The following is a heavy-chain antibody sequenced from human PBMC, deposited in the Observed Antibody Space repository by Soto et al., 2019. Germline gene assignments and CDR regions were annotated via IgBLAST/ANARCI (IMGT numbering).Heavy chain of an antibody. CDR2: TSSGCSR. V-gene: IGHV3-53*02. Sequence: EVQLVETGGSLIQPGGSLRLSCAASGFTVSSNYMSWVRQAPGHGLEWVSVTSSGCSRYYADSVKGRFTISRDNSKNTRYRQMNSLRAEDTAVYYCVREKITPRIGVAVRELGAFDIWGQGTMVTVSS. CDR1: GFTVSSNY. J-gene: IGHJ3*02. D-gene: IGHD6-19*01. CDR3: VREKITPRIGVAVRELGAFDI.